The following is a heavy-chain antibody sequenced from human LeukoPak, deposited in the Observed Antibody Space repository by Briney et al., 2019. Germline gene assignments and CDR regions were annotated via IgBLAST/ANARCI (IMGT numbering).Heavy chain of an antibody. D-gene: IGHD6-19*01. V-gene: IGHV4-59*01. J-gene: IGHJ5*02. CDR3: ARLQGSGWWS. CDR1: GGSISGYY. CDR2: IYYSGST. Sequence: SETLSLTCTVSGGSISGYYWNWIRQPPGKGLEWIGYIYYSGSTNYNPSLQSRVTISVDTSKNQFSLKLTSVTAADTAVYYCARLQGSGWWSWGQGTLVTVSS.